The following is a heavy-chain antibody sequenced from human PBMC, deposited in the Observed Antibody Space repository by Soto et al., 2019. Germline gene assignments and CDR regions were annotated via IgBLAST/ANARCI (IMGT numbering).Heavy chain of an antibody. V-gene: IGHV3-7*01. D-gene: IGHD2-21*02. CDR3: ARAGYCGPGCYYYFDY. Sequence: GGSLRLSCAVSGFTFGSYWMNWVRLIPGKGLEWVAYIKPDGSATYYVDSVKGRFTISRDNAKNSLYLQMNSLRVEDTSVYYCARAGYCGPGCYYYFDYWGQGTLVTVSP. CDR1: GFTFGSYW. J-gene: IGHJ4*02. CDR2: IKPDGSAT.